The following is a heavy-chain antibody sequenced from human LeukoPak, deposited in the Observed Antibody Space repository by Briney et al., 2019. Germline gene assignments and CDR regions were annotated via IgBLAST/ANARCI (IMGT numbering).Heavy chain of an antibody. CDR2: IRYDGSNK. CDR3: AKDLYGSGSCFDY. CDR1: GFTFSSYG. D-gene: IGHD3-10*01. J-gene: IGHJ4*02. V-gene: IGHV3-30*02. Sequence: GGSLRLSCAASGFTFSSYGMHWVRQAPGKGLEWVAFIRYDGSNKYYADSVKGRFTISRDNSKNTLYLQMNSLGAEDTAVYYCAKDLYGSGSCFDYWGQGTLVTVSS.